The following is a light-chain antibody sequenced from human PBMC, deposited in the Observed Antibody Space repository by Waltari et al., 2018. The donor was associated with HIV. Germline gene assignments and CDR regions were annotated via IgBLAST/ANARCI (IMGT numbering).Light chain of an antibody. J-gene: IGKJ2*03. CDR2: AAS. CDR1: QSISSY. CDR3: QQSYTTPLYS. Sequence: DIQMTQSPSSLSASVGDRVTITCRASQSISSYLNWYQHKPGKAPKLLISAASSLQSGVPSMFSGSGSGTDFTLTISSLQPEDFASYYCQQSYTTPLYSFGQGTKLEIK. V-gene: IGKV1-39*01.